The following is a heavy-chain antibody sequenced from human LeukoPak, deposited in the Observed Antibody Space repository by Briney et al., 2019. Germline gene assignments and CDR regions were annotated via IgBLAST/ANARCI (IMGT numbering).Heavy chain of an antibody. CDR3: ASLWVGATSQYGLDV. CDR2: ISYDGSNK. J-gene: IGHJ6*02. Sequence: PGRSLRLSCAASGFTFSSYGMHWVRQAPGKGLEWVAVISYDGSNKYYADSVKGRFTISRDNSKNTLYLQMNSLRAEDTAVYYCASLWVGATSQYGLDVWGQGTTVTVSS. V-gene: IGHV3-30*03. D-gene: IGHD1-26*01. CDR1: GFTFSSYG.